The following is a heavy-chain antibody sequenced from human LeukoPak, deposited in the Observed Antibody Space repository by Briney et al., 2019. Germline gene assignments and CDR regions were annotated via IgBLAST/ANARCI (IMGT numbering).Heavy chain of an antibody. D-gene: IGHD1-26*01. V-gene: IGHV1-2*02. CDR3: ARHISSGGTYAHFDY. Sequence: ASVKVSCKASGYTFTAYYMHWVRQAPGQGLEWMGWITPNSGGTKYAQRFQGRVTMTRDTSISTAYMELSGLRSDDTAVYYCARHISSGGTYAHFDYWGQGTLVTVSS. CDR1: GYTFTAYY. J-gene: IGHJ4*02. CDR2: ITPNSGGT.